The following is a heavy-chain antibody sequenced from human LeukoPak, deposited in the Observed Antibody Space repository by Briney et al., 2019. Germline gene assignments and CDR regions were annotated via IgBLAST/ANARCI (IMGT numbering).Heavy chain of an antibody. Sequence: SGGSLRLSCAASGFTFSSYAMSWIRQAPGKGLEWIGYIYYSGSTNYHPSLKSRVTISVDTSKNQFSLKLSSVTAADTAVYYCARNPSSGWFEIDYWGQGTLVTVSS. CDR2: IYYSGST. V-gene: IGHV4-59*01. CDR1: GFTFSSYA. J-gene: IGHJ4*02. CDR3: ARNPSSGWFEIDY. D-gene: IGHD6-19*01.